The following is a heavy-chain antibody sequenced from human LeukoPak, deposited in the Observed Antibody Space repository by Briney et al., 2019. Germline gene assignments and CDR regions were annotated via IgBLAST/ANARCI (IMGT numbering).Heavy chain of an antibody. J-gene: IGHJ4*02. Sequence: GGSLRLSCAASGFTFSDCAMTWVRQAPGKGLEWVSSIGSDDNKHYSESAKGRFAISRDNSKNTLFLQMNSLRSEDTAVYYCARPQSGDHSYDYWGQGTLVTVSS. CDR3: ARPQSGDHSYDY. V-gene: IGHV3-23*01. D-gene: IGHD1-26*01. CDR2: IGSDDNK. CDR1: GFTFSDCA.